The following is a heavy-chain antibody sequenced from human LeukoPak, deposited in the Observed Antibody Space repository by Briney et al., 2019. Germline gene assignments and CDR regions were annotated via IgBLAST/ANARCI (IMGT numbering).Heavy chain of an antibody. D-gene: IGHD6-13*01. CDR2: IYTSGST. V-gene: IGHV4-61*02. J-gene: IGHJ4*02. Sequence: SQTLSLTCTVSGGSISSGSYYWSWIRQPAGKGLEWIGRIYTSGSTNYNPSLKSRVTISVDTSKNQFSLKLSSVTAADTAVYYCATDSGYSSSSFDYWGQGTLVTVSS. CDR1: GGSISSGSYY. CDR3: ATDSGYSSSSFDY.